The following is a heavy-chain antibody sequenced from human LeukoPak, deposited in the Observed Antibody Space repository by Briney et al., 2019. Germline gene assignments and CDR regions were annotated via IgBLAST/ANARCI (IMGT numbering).Heavy chain of an antibody. CDR2: ISGSGGNT. CDR3: AKALSGYHFDY. CDR1: GFTFSSYG. Sequence: GGSLRLSCAASGFTFSSYGMSWVRRAPGKGLERVSGISGSGGNTYYADSVKGRFTISRDNSQNTLYLQMNTLGAEDTAVYYCAKALSGYHFDYWGQGTLVTVSA. V-gene: IGHV3-23*01. D-gene: IGHD5-12*01. J-gene: IGHJ4*02.